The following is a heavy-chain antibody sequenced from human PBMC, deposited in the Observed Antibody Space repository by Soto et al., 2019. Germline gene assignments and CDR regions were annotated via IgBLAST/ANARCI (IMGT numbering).Heavy chain of an antibody. Sequence: GGSLRLSCAASGFTFSSYEMNWVRQAPREGLEWVSYISNSGSTIYSEDSVKGLFTISSDNAKNSLYLQMNSLRAEDAVVYYWAKQLMVYAIAFDIWGQGTMVTVSS. CDR2: ISNSGSTI. CDR1: GFTFSSYE. D-gene: IGHD2-8*01. V-gene: IGHV3-48*03. CDR3: AKQLMVYAIAFDI. J-gene: IGHJ3*02.